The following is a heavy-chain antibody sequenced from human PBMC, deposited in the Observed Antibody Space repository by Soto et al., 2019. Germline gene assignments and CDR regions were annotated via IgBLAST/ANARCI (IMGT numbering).Heavy chain of an antibody. Sequence: PVGSLRLSCVASGFTFRSYAMHWVRQAPGKGLEWVAIISYDGTNKYYSDSVQGRFAISRENAKNSLYLQMNSLRVGDTAVYYCAREIEATGYWYFDLWGRGTLVTVSS. D-gene: IGHD1-1*01. CDR2: ISYDGTNK. J-gene: IGHJ2*01. V-gene: IGHV3-30*09. CDR3: AREIEATGYWYFDL. CDR1: GFTFRSYA.